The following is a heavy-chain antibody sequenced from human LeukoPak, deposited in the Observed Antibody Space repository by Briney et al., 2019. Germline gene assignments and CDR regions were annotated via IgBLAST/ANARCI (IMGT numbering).Heavy chain of an antibody. CDR1: GGSIRRSSYY. Sequence: KPSETLSLTCIVSGGSIRRSSYYWGWIRQPPGKGLEWLGEIYHSGSTNYNPSLKSRVTISVDKSKNQFSLKLSSVTAADTAVYYCARVHYYGSGSPYYFDYWGQGTLVTVSS. V-gene: IGHV4-39*07. CDR2: IYHSGST. D-gene: IGHD3-10*01. CDR3: ARVHYYGSGSPYYFDY. J-gene: IGHJ4*02.